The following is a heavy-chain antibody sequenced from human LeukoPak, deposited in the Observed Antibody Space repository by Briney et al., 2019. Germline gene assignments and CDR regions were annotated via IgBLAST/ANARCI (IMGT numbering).Heavy chain of an antibody. CDR2: IIPIFGTA. J-gene: IGHJ4*02. CDR3: ARGDPAPHD. V-gene: IGHV1-69*13. Sequence: SVNLSCKASGGTFTSYAISWVRQAPGQGLEWMGGIIPIFGTANYAQKFQGRGTITADESTSTAYMELSSLRSEDTAVYYCARGDPAPHDWGQGTLVTVSS. CDR1: GGTFTSYA. D-gene: IGHD2-21*02.